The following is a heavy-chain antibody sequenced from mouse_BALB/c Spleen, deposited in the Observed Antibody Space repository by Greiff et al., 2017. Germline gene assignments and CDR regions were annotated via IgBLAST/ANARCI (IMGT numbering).Heavy chain of an antibody. CDR3: TRNGNYGDWYFDV. Sequence: EVQLQESGTVLARPGASVKMSCKASGYTFTSYWMHWVKQRPGQGLEWIGAIYPGNSDTSYNQKFKGKAKLTAVTSTSTAYMELSSLTNEDSAVYYCTRNGNYGDWYFDVWGAGTTVTVSS. CDR2: IYPGNSDT. J-gene: IGHJ1*01. CDR1: GYTFTSYW. V-gene: IGHV1-5*01. D-gene: IGHD2-1*01.